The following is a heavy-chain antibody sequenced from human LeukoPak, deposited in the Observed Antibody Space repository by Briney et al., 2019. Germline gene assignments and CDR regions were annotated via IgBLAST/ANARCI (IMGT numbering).Heavy chain of an antibody. D-gene: IGHD2-8*01. J-gene: IGHJ6*03. V-gene: IGHV3-43D*03. CDR3: AKEGVLLVVDYYYYYMDV. CDR1: GFTFDDYA. Sequence: GGSLRLSCAASGFTFDDYAMHWVRQAPGKGLEWVSLISWDGGSTYYADSVKGRFTISRDNSKNSPYLQMNSLRAEDTALYYCAKEGVLLVVDYYYYYMDVWGKGTTVTVSS. CDR2: ISWDGGST.